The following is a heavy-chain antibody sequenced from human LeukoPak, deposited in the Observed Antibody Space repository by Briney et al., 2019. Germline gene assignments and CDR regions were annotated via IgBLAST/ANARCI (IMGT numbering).Heavy chain of an antibody. CDR1: GYTFTNYY. Sequence: ASVKVSCKASGYTFTNYYMHWVRQAPGQGLEWMGIINPSGASTSYAQKFQGRVTMTRDTSTSTVYTELSSLRSEDTAVYYCARARVVVTATPSDYWGQGTLVTVSS. CDR3: ARARVVVTATPSDY. V-gene: IGHV1-46*01. CDR2: INPSGAST. D-gene: IGHD2-21*02. J-gene: IGHJ4*02.